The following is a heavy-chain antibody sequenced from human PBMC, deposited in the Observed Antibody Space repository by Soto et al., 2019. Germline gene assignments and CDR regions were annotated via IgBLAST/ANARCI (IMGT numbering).Heavy chain of an antibody. Sequence: SETLSLTCTVSGGSISSGDYYWSWIRQPPGKGLEWIGYIYYSGSTYYNPSLKSRVTISVDTSKNQFSLKLSSVTAADTAVYYCARGTLVMPNFDYWGQGTLVTVSS. CDR2: IYYSGST. CDR1: GGSISSGDYY. V-gene: IGHV4-30-4*01. J-gene: IGHJ4*02. D-gene: IGHD3-9*01. CDR3: ARGTLVMPNFDY.